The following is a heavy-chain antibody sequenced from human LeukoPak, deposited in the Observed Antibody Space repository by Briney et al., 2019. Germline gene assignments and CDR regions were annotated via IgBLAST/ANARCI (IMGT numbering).Heavy chain of an antibody. CDR2: INPNSGVT. Sequence: EASVKVSCKASGYTFTDYYMHWVRQAPRQGLEWMGWINPNSGVTNYAQKFQGWVTMTRDTSISTAYMELSRLTSDDTAVYYCARDRGFGAYWYFDLWGRGTLVTVSS. V-gene: IGHV1-2*04. CDR3: ARDRGFGAYWYFDL. D-gene: IGHD3-10*01. CDR1: GYTFTDYY. J-gene: IGHJ2*01.